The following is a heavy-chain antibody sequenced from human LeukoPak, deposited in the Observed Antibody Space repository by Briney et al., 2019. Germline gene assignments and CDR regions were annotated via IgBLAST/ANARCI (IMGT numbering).Heavy chain of an antibody. D-gene: IGHD3-3*01. Sequence: SGTLSLTCAVSGGSISSSNWWSWVRQPPGKGLEWIGEVYHSGSTNYNPSLKSRVTISVDKSKNQFSLKLSSVTAADTAVYYCARSYYDFWSGYDPHFDYWGQGTLVTVSS. CDR2: VYHSGST. V-gene: IGHV4-4*02. CDR1: GGSISSSNW. J-gene: IGHJ4*02. CDR3: ARSYYDFWSGYDPHFDY.